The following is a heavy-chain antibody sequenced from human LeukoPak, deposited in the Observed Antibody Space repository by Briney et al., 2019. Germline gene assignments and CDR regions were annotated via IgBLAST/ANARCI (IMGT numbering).Heavy chain of an antibody. J-gene: IGHJ6*03. V-gene: IGHV4-38-2*02. CDR3: ARAVAGTYYYYMDV. Sequence: SETLSLTCTVSGYSISSSYYWGWIRQPPGKGLEWIGSIYYSGSTYYNPSLKSRVTISVDTSKNQFSLKLSSVTAADTAVYYCARAVAGTYYYYMDVRGKGTTVTVSS. CDR2: IYYSGST. CDR1: GYSISSSYY. D-gene: IGHD6-19*01.